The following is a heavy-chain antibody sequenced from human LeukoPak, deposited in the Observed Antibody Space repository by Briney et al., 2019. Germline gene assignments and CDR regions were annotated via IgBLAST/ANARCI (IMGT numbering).Heavy chain of an antibody. CDR1: GYTFTSYY. CDR3: ARAYCSGGSCYSGLDY. D-gene: IGHD2-15*01. V-gene: IGHV1-46*01. Sequence: ASVKVSCKASGYTFTSYYMHWVRQAPGQGLEWMGIINPSGGSTSYAQKFQGRVTMTRDTSTSTVYMELSSLRSEDTAVYHCARAYCSGGSCYSGLDYWGQGTLVTVSS. J-gene: IGHJ4*02. CDR2: INPSGGST.